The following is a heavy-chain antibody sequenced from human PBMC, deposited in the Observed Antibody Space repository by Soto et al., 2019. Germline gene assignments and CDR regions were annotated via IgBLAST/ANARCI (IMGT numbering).Heavy chain of an antibody. Sequence: KPSETLSLTCTVSGGSVNSGSNYWSWIRQPPGKGLEWIGYIYYSGSTNYNPSLKSRVTISVDTSKNQFSLKLSSVTAADTAVYYCARLGPYSSSSYYYGMDVWGQGTTVTVSS. V-gene: IGHV4-61*01. J-gene: IGHJ6*02. CDR2: IYYSGST. D-gene: IGHD6-13*01. CDR1: GGSVNSGSNY. CDR3: ARLGPYSSSSYYYGMDV.